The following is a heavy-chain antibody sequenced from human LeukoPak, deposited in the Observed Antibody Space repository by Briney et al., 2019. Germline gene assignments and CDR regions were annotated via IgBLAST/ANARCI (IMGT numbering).Heavy chain of an antibody. J-gene: IGHJ4*02. CDR2: ISSSSSTI. CDR3: APHRDGSYPFDY. Sequence: GGSLRLSCAAAGFTYSSYSMNWVSQAPGKGLEWISYISSSSSTIYYADSVQGRLTISRDNAKNSLYLQMSSLRDEDTAVYYCAPHRDGSYPFDYWGQGTLVTVSS. D-gene: IGHD1-26*01. CDR1: GFTYSSYS. V-gene: IGHV3-48*02.